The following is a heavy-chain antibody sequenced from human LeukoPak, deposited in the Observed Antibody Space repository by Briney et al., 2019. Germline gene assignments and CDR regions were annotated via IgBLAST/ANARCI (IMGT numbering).Heavy chain of an antibody. CDR2: IHYSGIT. CDR1: GGSISSYY. CDR3: ARQGGGSYYWVVNY. Sequence: PSETLSLTCIVSGGSISSYYWSWIRQPPGKGLEWIGDIHYSGITNYNPSLKSRATTSVDTSKNQFSLKLTSVTAADTAVYYCARQGGGSYYWVVNYWGQGALVTVSS. V-gene: IGHV4-59*08. D-gene: IGHD1-26*01. J-gene: IGHJ4*02.